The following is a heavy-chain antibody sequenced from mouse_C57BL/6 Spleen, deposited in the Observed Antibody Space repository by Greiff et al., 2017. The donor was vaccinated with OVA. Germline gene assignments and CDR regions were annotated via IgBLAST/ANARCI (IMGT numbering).Heavy chain of an antibody. Sequence: EVKLVESGGGLVQPGGSLKLSCAASGFTFSDYYMYWVRQTPEKRLEWVAYISNGGGSTYYPDTVKGRFTISRDNAKNTLYLQMSRLKSEDTAMYYCARRPIYDGYYFDYWGQGTTLTVSS. CDR3: ARRPIYDGYYFDY. V-gene: IGHV5-12*01. CDR2: ISNGGGST. J-gene: IGHJ2*01. CDR1: GFTFSDYY. D-gene: IGHD2-3*01.